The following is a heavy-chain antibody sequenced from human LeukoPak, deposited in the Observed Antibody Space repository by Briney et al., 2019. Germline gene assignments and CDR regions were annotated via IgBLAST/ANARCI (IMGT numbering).Heavy chain of an antibody. CDR1: GYTFTSYA. CDR3: ARGHGYDSSGYLY. D-gene: IGHD3-22*01. Sequence: GASVKVSFKASGYTFTSYAMHWVRQAPGQRLEWMGWINAGNGNTKYSQKFQGRVTITRDTSASTAYMELSSLRSEDTAVYYCARGHGYDSSGYLYWGQGTLVTVSS. V-gene: IGHV1-3*01. J-gene: IGHJ4*02. CDR2: INAGNGNT.